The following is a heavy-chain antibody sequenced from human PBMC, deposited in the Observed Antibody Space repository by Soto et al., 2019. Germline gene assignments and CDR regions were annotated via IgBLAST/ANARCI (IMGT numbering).Heavy chain of an antibody. CDR3: ARHSLALRKNNWFDP. V-gene: IGHV4-39*01. J-gene: IGHJ5*02. CDR1: GDSIISSDFY. Sequence: SETLSLTCTVSGDSIISSDFYWGWVRQPPGKGLEWIGSIFYLGSSYYNPSLKSRVTMSVDTSKNQFSLRLRSVTAADTALYFCARHSLALRKNNWFDPWGQGIMVTSPQ. D-gene: IGHD3-3*02. CDR2: IFYLGSS.